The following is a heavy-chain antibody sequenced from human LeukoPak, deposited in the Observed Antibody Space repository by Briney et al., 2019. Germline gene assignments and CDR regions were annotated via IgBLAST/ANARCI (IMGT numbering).Heavy chain of an antibody. Sequence: SETLSLTCSVSGDSISTGGYYWTWIRQPPGKGLEWIGYIYYSGSTYLSPSLKSRLTISVDTSRVQLSLKLSSVSAADTAVYFCARIKKAEGFLIDSWGQGSLAIVSS. V-gene: IGHV4-31*03. J-gene: IGHJ4*02. CDR1: GDSISTGGYY. CDR3: ARIKKAEGFLIDS. CDR2: IYYSGST.